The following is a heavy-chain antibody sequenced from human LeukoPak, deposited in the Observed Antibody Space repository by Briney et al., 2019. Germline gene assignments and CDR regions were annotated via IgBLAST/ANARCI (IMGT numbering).Heavy chain of an antibody. J-gene: IGHJ4*02. CDR2: MYYSGST. V-gene: IGHV4-39*02. Sequence: SETLSLTCTVSGGSISSSSYYWGWIRQPPGKGLEWIGSMYYSGSTYYNPSLKSRVTISVDTSKNRFSLKLSSVTAADTAVYYCARETLLNLVADYWGQGTLVTVSS. CDR3: ARETLLNLVADY. D-gene: IGHD2-8*02. CDR1: GGSISSSSYY.